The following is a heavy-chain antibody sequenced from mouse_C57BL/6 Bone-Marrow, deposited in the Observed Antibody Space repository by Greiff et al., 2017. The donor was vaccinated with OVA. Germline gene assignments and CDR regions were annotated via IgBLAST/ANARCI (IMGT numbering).Heavy chain of an antibody. CDR2: IDPSDSYT. D-gene: IGHD2-5*01. CDR1: GYTFTSYW. J-gene: IGHJ4*01. CDR3: ARINYSNPYAMDY. Sequence: QVQLQQPGAELVMPGASVKLSCKASGYTFTSYWMHWVKQRPGQGLEWIGEIDPSDSYTNYNQKFKGKSTLTVDKSSSTAYMQLSSLTSEDSAVYYCARINYSNPYAMDYWGQGTSVTVSS. V-gene: IGHV1-69*01.